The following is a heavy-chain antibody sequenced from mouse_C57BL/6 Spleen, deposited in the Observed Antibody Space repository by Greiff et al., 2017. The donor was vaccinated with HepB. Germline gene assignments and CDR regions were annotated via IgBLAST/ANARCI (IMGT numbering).Heavy chain of an antibody. D-gene: IGHD1-1*01. V-gene: IGHV3-6*01. CDR3: ARFTTVVEYYFDY. CDR2: ISYDGSN. Sequence: EVKLQESGPCLVKPSQSLSLTCSVTGYSITSGYYWNWIRQFPGNKLEWMGYISYDGSNNYNPSLKNRISITRDTSKNQFFLKLNSVTTEDTATYYCARFTTVVEYYFDYWGQGTTLTVSS. CDR1: GYSITSGYY. J-gene: IGHJ2*01.